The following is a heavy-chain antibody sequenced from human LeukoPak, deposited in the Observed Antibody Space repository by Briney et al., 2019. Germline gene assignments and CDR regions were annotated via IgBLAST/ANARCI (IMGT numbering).Heavy chain of an antibody. CDR1: GYTFTGYY. Sequence: GASVKVSCKASGYTFTGYYMHWVRQAPGQGLEWMGWINPNSGGTNYAQKFQGRVTMTRDTSISTAYMELSRLRSDDTAVYYCARAHYGSGSYYPHWGQGTLVTVSS. D-gene: IGHD3-10*01. CDR2: INPNSGGT. J-gene: IGHJ4*02. CDR3: ARAHYGSGSYYPH. V-gene: IGHV1-2*02.